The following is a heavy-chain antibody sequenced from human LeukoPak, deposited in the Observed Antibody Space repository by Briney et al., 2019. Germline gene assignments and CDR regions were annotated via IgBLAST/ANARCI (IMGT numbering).Heavy chain of an antibody. CDR3: ARDVAGGTVTTFGMDV. CDR2: ISSSSSYI. D-gene: IGHD4-17*01. Sequence: GGSLRLSCAASGFTFSSYSMNWVRQAPGKGLEWVSSISSSSSYIYYADSVKGRFTISRDNAKNSLYLQMNSLRAEHTAVYYCARDVAGGTVTTFGMDVWGQGATVTVSS. J-gene: IGHJ6*02. V-gene: IGHV3-21*01. CDR1: GFTFSSYS.